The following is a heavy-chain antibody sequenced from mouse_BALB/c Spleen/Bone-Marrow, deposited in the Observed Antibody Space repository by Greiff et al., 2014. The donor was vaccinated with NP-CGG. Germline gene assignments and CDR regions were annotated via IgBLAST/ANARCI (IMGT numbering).Heavy chain of an antibody. D-gene: IGHD1-1*01. Sequence: EVQLQQSVAELVKPGASVKLSCTASGFNIKDTYMHWVKQRPEQGLEWIGRIDPANGNTKYDPKFQGKATITADTSSNTAYLQLSSLTSEDTAVYYCAMYYYGSSLFAYWGQGTLVTVSA. CDR2: IDPANGNT. J-gene: IGHJ3*01. V-gene: IGHV14-3*02. CDR1: GFNIKDTY. CDR3: AMYYYGSSLFAY.